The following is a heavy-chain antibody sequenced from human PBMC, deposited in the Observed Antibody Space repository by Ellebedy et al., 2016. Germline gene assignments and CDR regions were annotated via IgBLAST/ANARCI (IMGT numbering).Heavy chain of an antibody. D-gene: IGHD5-12*01. CDR2: ISDAAI. V-gene: IGHV3-48*04. CDR3: ARDSGYDWLVDH. Sequence: GESLKISCAASGFSFSRHIFNWVRQAPGKGLEWVSHISDAAIHYADSVKGRFTISRDNAKNSLYLHMASLRAEDTAVYYCARDSGYDWLVDHWGQGTLVTVSS. CDR1: GFSFSRHI. J-gene: IGHJ5*02.